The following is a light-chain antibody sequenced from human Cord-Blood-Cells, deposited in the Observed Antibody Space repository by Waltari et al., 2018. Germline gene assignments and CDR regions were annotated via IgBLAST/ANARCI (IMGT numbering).Light chain of an antibody. V-gene: IGLV3-1*01. J-gene: IGLJ2*01. CDR1: KLGDKY. CDR3: QAWDSSTVV. CDR2: QDS. Sequence: SYELTQPPSVSVSPGQTAIITCPADKLGDKYACWYQQKPGQSPVLVIYQDSKRPSGIPERFSGSNSGNTATLTISGTQAMDEADYYCQAWDSSTVVFGGGTKLTVL.